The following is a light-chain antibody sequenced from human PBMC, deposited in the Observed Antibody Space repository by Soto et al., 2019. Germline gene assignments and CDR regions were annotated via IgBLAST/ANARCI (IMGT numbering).Light chain of an antibody. V-gene: IGKV3-20*01. Sequence: EIVLTQSPGTLSLSPGERATLSCRASQSVSSSYLAWYQQKPGQAPRLLIYGASSRATGIPDRFSGSGSGTDFTLTISGLEPEDFAVYYCQQYGSSPRTFGQGTRWIS. CDR2: GAS. CDR3: QQYGSSPRT. CDR1: QSVSSSY. J-gene: IGKJ1*01.